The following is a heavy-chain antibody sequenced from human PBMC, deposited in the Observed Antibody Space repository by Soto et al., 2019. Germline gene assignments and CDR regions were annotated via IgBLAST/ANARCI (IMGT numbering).Heavy chain of an antibody. Sequence: EVQLVESGGGLVQPGGSLRLSCAASGFTFSSYSMNWVRQAPGEGLEWVSYISRSSSSIYYADSVKGRFTISRDNAKNSMYLQMNSLRDEDTAVYYCAREPPYSNYAMDVWGQGTTVTVSS. CDR3: AREPPYSNYAMDV. CDR2: ISRSSSSI. V-gene: IGHV3-48*02. D-gene: IGHD4-4*01. CDR1: GFTFSSYS. J-gene: IGHJ6*02.